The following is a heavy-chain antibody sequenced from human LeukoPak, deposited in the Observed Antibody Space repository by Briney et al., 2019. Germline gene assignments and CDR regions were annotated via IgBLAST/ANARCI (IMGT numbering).Heavy chain of an antibody. V-gene: IGHV1-46*01. J-gene: IGHJ5*02. D-gene: IGHD5/OR15-5a*01. Sequence: ASVKVSCKASGYTFTSYYMHWVRQAPGQGLEWMGIINPSGGSTSYAQKFQGRVTMTRDTSMSTVYMELRSLRSEDTAVYYCARTVSTGNSGWNWFDPWGQGTLVTVSS. CDR3: ARTVSTGNSGWNWFDP. CDR2: INPSGGST. CDR1: GYTFTSYY.